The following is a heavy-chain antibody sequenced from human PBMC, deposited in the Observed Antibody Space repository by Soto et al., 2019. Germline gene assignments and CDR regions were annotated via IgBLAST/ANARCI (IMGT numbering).Heavy chain of an antibody. CDR2: TYYRSRFFS. Sequence: PSEPLSLPFAISGDSVSRYSAAWNWIRQSPSGGLEWLGRTYYRSRFFSDYAESVKSRIIINPDTSKNQFSLQLKSVTPEDTAVYYCVRDRYSSSGWFDPWGQGTPVTVSS. V-gene: IGHV6-1*01. CDR1: GDSVSRYSAA. CDR3: VRDRYSSSGWFDP. D-gene: IGHD3-10*01. J-gene: IGHJ5*02.